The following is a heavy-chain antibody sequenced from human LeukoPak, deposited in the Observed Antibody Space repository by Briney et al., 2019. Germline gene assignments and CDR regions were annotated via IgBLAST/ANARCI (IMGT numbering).Heavy chain of an antibody. CDR1: VYTFTGYY. D-gene: IGHD3-10*01. V-gene: IGHV1-2*06. Sequence: ASVKVSCKASVYTFTGYYMHWVRQAPGQGLEWMGRIDPNSGVTKYAQKFQGRVTMTRDTSISTAYMDLSRLRSDDTAVYYCARDRYYGSGSYYNVFDYWGQGTLVTVSS. CDR3: ARDRYYGSGSYYNVFDY. J-gene: IGHJ4*02. CDR2: IDPNSGVT.